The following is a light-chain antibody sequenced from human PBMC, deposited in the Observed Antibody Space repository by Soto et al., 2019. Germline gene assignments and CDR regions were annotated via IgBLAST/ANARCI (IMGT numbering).Light chain of an antibody. Sequence: QSALTQPPSASGSPGQSVTISCTGTSSDVGGYNYVSWYQQHPGKAPKLMMSEVSKRHSGVPDRFSGSKSGNTASLTVSGLQAEDEADYYCSSFAGTNNLVFGGGTKLTVL. CDR1: SSDVGGYNY. V-gene: IGLV2-8*01. CDR2: EVS. CDR3: SSFAGTNNLV. J-gene: IGLJ2*01.